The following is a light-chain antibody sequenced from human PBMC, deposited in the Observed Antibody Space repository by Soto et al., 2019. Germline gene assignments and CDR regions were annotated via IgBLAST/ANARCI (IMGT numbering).Light chain of an antibody. CDR2: DVS. J-gene: IGLJ1*01. Sequence: QSVLTQPASVSGSPGQSITISCTGTSSDVGGYNYVSWYQQHPGKAPKLMISDVSNRPSGVSKRFSGSKSGNTASLTISGLQAEDEADYYCSSYTSSSTLYVFGTGTKLTVL. CDR3: SSYTSSSTLYV. V-gene: IGLV2-14*01. CDR1: SSDVGGYNY.